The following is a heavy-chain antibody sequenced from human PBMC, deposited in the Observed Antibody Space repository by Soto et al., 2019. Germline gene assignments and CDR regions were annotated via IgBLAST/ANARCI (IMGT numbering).Heavy chain of an antibody. CDR2: ISWNSDSI. V-gene: IGHV3-9*01. J-gene: IGHJ4*02. Sequence: GGSLRLSCAASGFTFDDCAMHWVRQAPGKGLEWVSGISWNSDSIGYADSVKGRFTISRDNAKNSLYLQMNSLRAEDTALYYCAKDSPSRIAAAGTNYFDYWGQGTLVTVSS. CDR1: GFTFDDCA. D-gene: IGHD6-13*01. CDR3: AKDSPSRIAAAGTNYFDY.